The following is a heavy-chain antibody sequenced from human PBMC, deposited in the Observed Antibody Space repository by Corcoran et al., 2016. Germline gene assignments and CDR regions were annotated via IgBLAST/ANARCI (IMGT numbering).Heavy chain of an antibody. CDR3: AGSLMVRGVIRGPFDY. CDR1: GFTFSSYA. D-gene: IGHD3-10*01. V-gene: IGHV3-23*01. CDR2: ISGSGGST. Sequence: EVQLLESGGGLVQPGGSLRLSCAASGFTFSSYAMSWVRQAPGQGLEWVSAISGSGGSTYYADSVKGRFTISRDNSKNTLYLQMNSLRAEETAVYYCAGSLMVRGVIRGPFDYWGQGTLVTVSS. J-gene: IGHJ4*02.